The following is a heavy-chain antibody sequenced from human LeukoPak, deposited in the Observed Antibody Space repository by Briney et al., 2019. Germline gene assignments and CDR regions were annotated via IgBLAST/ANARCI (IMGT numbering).Heavy chain of an antibody. CDR3: ARDTGWFGKQYFDY. CDR1: GGSFSGYY. D-gene: IGHD3-10*01. J-gene: IGHJ4*02. CDR2: INHSGST. V-gene: IGHV4-34*01. Sequence: PSETLSLTCAVYGGSFSGYYWSWIRQPPGKGLEWIGEINHSGSTNYNPSLKSRVTISVDTSKNQFSLKVNSVTAADTAVYYCARDTGWFGKQYFDYWGQGTLVTVSS.